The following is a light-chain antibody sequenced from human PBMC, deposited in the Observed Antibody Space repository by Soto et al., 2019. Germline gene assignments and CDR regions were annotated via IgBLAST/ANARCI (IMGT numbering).Light chain of an antibody. CDR3: QKYKSARWT. V-gene: IGKV1-27*01. CDR2: AAS. CDR1: QGIRNY. Sequence: DIQMTHSPSSLSASVGDRVTITCRASQGIRNYLAWYQQKPGKVPKLLIYAASTLQSGVPSRFSGSGSGTDFSVSISSLQPEDVDTYYCQKYKSARWTLGPGTKVDIK. J-gene: IGKJ1*01.